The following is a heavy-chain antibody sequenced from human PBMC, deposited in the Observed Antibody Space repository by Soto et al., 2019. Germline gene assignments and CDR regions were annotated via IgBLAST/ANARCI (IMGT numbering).Heavy chain of an antibody. CDR2: IGGSGGST. J-gene: IGHJ5*02. CDR1: GFTFSSYA. V-gene: IGHV3-23*01. CDR3: AKGTSYYCGSSGYPVFDP. D-gene: IGHD3-22*01. Sequence: GGSLRLSCAASGFTFSSYAMSWVRQAPGKGLEWVSAIGGSGGSTYYADSVKGRFTISRDNSKNTLYLQMNSLRAEDTAVYYCAKGTSYYCGSSGYPVFDPWGQGALVTVSS.